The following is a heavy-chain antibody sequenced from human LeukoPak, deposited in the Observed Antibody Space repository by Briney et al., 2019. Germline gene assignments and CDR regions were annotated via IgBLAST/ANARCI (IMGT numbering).Heavy chain of an antibody. CDR3: AKNLWFGELLIDY. CDR1: GFTFSSYE. CDR2: ISSSGSTI. D-gene: IGHD3-10*01. J-gene: IGHJ4*02. Sequence: PGGSLRLSCAASGFTFSSYEMNWVRQAPGKGLEWVSYISSSGSTIYYADSVKGRFTISRDNSKNTLYLQMNSLRAEDTAVYYCAKNLWFGELLIDYWGQGTLVTVSS. V-gene: IGHV3-48*03.